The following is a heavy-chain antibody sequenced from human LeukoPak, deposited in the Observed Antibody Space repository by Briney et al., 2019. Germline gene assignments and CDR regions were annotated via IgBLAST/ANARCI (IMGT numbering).Heavy chain of an antibody. CDR3: ASLYSGYEN. CDR1: GGSFSGFY. V-gene: IGHV4-34*01. J-gene: IGHJ4*02. CDR2: INHSGST. Sequence: PSETLSLTCAVYGGSFSGFYWSWIRQPPGKGLQWIGEINHSGSTNYNPSLKSRVTISVDTSKNQFSLKLSSVTAADTAVYYRASLYSGYENWGQGTLVTVSS. D-gene: IGHD5-12*01.